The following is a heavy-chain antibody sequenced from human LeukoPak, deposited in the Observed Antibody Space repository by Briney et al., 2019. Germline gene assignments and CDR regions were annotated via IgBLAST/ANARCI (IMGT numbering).Heavy chain of an antibody. J-gene: IGHJ4*02. V-gene: IGHV3-11*04. Sequence: SGGSLRLSCAASGFTLMDYYMSWIRQAPGRGLEWVSYMSSSGTKIYYTGSVKVRFTISMDIAKKSVYLQMNSLRAEHTAVYYCARGGWETYFDDWGLGTLVTVSS. CDR2: MSSSGTKI. CDR1: GFTLMDYY. D-gene: IGHD1-26*01. CDR3: ARGGWETYFDD.